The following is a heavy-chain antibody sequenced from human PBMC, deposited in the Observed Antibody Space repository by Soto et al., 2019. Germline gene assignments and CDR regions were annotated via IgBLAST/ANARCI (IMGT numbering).Heavy chain of an antibody. CDR1: GYTFTGYY. Sequence: ASVKVSCKASGYTFTGYYMHWVRQAPGQGLEWMGWINPNSGGTNYAQKFQGRVTMTRDTSISTAYMELSRLRSDDTAVYYCARGPLPWFSSSTYYFDYRGQGTLVTVSS. D-gene: IGHD6-6*01. CDR2: INPNSGGT. J-gene: IGHJ4*02. V-gene: IGHV1-2*02. CDR3: ARGPLPWFSSSTYYFDY.